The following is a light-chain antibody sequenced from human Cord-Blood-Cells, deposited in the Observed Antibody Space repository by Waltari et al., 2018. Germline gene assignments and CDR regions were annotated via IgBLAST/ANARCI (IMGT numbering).Light chain of an antibody. CDR1: SSAVGGYHS. J-gene: IGLJ1*01. Sequence: QSALTQPRSVSGSPGQAVPISCTGTSSAVGGYHSVSWYQQHPGKAPKLMIYDVSKRPSGVPDRFSGSKSGNTASLTISGLQAEDEADYYCCSYAGSYTYVFGTGTKVTVL. CDR3: CSYAGSYTYV. CDR2: DVS. V-gene: IGLV2-11*01.